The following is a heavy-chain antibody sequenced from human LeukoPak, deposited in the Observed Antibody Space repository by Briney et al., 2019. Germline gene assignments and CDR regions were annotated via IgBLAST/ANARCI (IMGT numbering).Heavy chain of an antibody. Sequence: SKTLSLTCTVSGGSISSGDYYWSRIRQPPGKGLEWIGYIYYSGSTYYNPSLKSRVTISVDTSKNQFSLKLSSVTAADTAVYYCARVDIVATLYWGQGTLVTVSS. J-gene: IGHJ4*02. CDR3: ARVDIVATLY. CDR2: IYYSGST. D-gene: IGHD5-12*01. V-gene: IGHV4-30-4*01. CDR1: GGSISSGDYY.